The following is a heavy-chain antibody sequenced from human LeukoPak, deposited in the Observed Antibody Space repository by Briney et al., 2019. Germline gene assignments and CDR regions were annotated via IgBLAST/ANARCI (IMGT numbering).Heavy chain of an antibody. V-gene: IGHV4-34*01. J-gene: IGHJ6*02. Sequence: SETLSLTCAVYGGSFSGYYWSWIRQPPGKGLERIGEINHSGSTNYNPSLKSRVTISVDTSKNQFSLKLSSVTAADTAVYYCARVPTVTQYYYYYGMDVWGQGTTVTVSS. CDR2: INHSGST. D-gene: IGHD4-17*01. CDR1: GGSFSGYY. CDR3: ARVPTVTQYYYYYGMDV.